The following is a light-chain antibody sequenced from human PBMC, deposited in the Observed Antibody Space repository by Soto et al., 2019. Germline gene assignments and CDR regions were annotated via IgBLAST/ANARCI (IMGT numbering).Light chain of an antibody. CDR2: DVT. J-gene: IGLJ3*02. Sequence: QAVVTQPASVSGSPGQSITISCTGTSSDVGAYNYVSWYQQHPGKAPKVMIYDVTKRPSGVSDRFSGSKSGNTASLTISGLQAEDEADYYCTSYTTSSTWMFGGGTKVTVL. CDR3: TSYTTSSTWM. CDR1: SSDVGAYNY. V-gene: IGLV2-14*01.